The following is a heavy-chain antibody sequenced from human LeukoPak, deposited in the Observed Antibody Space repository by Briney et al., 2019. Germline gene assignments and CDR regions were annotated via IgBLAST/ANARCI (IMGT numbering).Heavy chain of an antibody. J-gene: IGHJ4*02. Sequence: GGSLRLSCAASGFTVSSNYMSWVRQAPGKGLEWVANIKQDGSEKYYVDSVKGRFTISRNNAKNSLYLQMNSLRAEDTAVYYCAREQIAVAGTLDYWGQGTLVTVSS. CDR1: GFTVSSNY. D-gene: IGHD6-19*01. V-gene: IGHV3-7*01. CDR3: AREQIAVAGTLDY. CDR2: IKQDGSEK.